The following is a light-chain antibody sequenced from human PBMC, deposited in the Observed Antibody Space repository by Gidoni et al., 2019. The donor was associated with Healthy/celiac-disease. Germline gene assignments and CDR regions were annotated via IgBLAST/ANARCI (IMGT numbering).Light chain of an antibody. J-gene: IGKJ2*01. Sequence: DIVMTQSPDSLAVSLGERATINCKSSQSVLYSSNNKNYLAWYQQKPGQPPKLLIYWASTRESGVPDRFSGSGSGTDFTLTISSLQDEDVAVYYCQQYYSTPPYTFGQXTKLEIK. CDR2: WAS. CDR1: QSVLYSSNNKNY. V-gene: IGKV4-1*01. CDR3: QQYYSTPPYT.